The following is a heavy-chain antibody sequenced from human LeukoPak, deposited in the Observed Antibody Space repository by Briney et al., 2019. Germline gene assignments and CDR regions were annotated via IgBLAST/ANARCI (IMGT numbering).Heavy chain of an antibody. Sequence: SGPTLVQPTQTLTLTCTFSGFSLSTRGVGVGWIRQPPGKALEWLALVYWNDDKRYSPSLQSRLTITKDSSKNQVVLTMTNMDPVDTATYYCAHGRSYGNFDYWGQGTLVTVSS. CDR3: AHGRSYGNFDY. CDR1: GFSLSTRGVG. J-gene: IGHJ4*02. CDR2: VYWNDDK. V-gene: IGHV2-5*01. D-gene: IGHD5-18*01.